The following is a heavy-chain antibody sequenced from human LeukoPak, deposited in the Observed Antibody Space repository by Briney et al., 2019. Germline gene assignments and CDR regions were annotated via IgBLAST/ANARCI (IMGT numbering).Heavy chain of an antibody. D-gene: IGHD6-13*01. CDR1: GGSISSYY. CDR2: IYYSGST. Sequence: PSETLSLTCTVSGGSISSYYWSWIRQPPGKGLEWIGYIYYSGSTNYNPSLKSRVTISVDTSKNQFSLKLSSVTAADTAVYYCARHEEYSNSWGLDYWGQGTLVTVSS. CDR3: ARHEEYSNSWGLDY. V-gene: IGHV4-59*08. J-gene: IGHJ4*02.